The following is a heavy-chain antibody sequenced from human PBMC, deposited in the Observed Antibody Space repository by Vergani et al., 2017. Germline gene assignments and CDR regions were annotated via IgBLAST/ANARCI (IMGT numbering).Heavy chain of an antibody. V-gene: IGHV3-43D*03. CDR1: GFTFDDYA. Sequence: EVQLVESGGVVIQPGGSLRLSCEASGFTFDDYAMHWVRHAPGKGLEWVSVISWDGYITDYSDSVKGGFNSARDNNKGALYVQMNRRRDEDTAWYYCARAKGSGGYHPSDSWGQGSRVIVSS. J-gene: IGHJ4*02. CDR3: ARAKGSGGYHPSDS. CDR2: ISWDGYIT. D-gene: IGHD3-10*01.